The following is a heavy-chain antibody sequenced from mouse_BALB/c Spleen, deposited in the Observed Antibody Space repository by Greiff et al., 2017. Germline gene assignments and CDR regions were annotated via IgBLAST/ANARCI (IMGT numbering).Heavy chain of an antibody. D-gene: IGHD1-2*01. Sequence: EVQLVESGGGLVKPGGSLKLSCAASGFTFSSYAMSWVRQSPEKRLEWVAEISSGGSYTYYPDTVTGRFTISRDNAKNTLYLEMSSLRSEDTAMYYCARENNTTATYYFDYWGQGTTLTVSS. V-gene: IGHV5-9-4*01. CDR3: ARENNTTATYYFDY. CDR1: GFTFSSYA. J-gene: IGHJ2*01. CDR2: ISSGGSYT.